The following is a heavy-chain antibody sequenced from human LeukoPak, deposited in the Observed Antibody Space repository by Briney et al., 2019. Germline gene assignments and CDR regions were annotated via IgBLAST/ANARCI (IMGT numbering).Heavy chain of an antibody. Sequence: GESLKISCKGSGYSFTSYWIGWVRQMPGRGLEWMGIIYPGDSDTRYSPSFQGQVTTSADKSISTAYLQWSSLKASDTAMYYCARGSITMVRGVIIAGYFDYWGQGTLVTVSS. CDR3: ARGSITMVRGVIIAGYFDY. V-gene: IGHV5-51*01. D-gene: IGHD3-10*01. J-gene: IGHJ4*02. CDR1: GYSFTSYW. CDR2: IYPGDSDT.